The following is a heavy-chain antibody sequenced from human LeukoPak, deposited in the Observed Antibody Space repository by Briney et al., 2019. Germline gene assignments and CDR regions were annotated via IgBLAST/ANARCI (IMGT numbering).Heavy chain of an antibody. CDR1: GFTFDDYA. J-gene: IGHJ4*02. D-gene: IGHD3-3*01. CDR2: ISWNSGSI. CDR3: ARISGDDFWSGYTYYFDY. Sequence: GRSLRLSCAASGFTFDDYAMHWVRQAPGKGLEWVSGISWNSGSIGYADSVKGRFTISRDNAKNSLYLQMNSLRAEDMALYYCARISGDDFWSGYTYYFDYWGQGTLATVSS. V-gene: IGHV3-9*03.